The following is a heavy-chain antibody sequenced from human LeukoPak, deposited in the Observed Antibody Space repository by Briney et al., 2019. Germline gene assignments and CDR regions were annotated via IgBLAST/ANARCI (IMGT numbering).Heavy chain of an antibody. J-gene: IGHJ4*02. Sequence: SETLSLTFTVSGGSISNYYWSWIRQPTGKGLEWIGYIYTSETTNYTTYNPSLKSRVTISVDTSKNQFSLKLSSVTAADTAVYYCARVNPGIAVAGTPYFDYWGQGTLVTVSS. D-gene: IGHD6-19*01. CDR3: ARVNPGIAVAGTPYFDY. CDR2: IYTSETT. V-gene: IGHV4-59*01. CDR1: GGSISNYY.